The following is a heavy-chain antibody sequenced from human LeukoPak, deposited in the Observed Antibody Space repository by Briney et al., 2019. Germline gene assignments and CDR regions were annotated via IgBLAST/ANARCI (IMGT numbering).Heavy chain of an antibody. D-gene: IGHD6-19*01. Sequence: SETLSLTCTVSGGSISSGDYYWSWIRQHPGKGLEWIGYIYYSGSTYYNPSLKSRVTISVDTSKNQFSLKLSSVTAADTAVYYCATTERYSSGWYFDYWGQGTLVTVSP. CDR1: GGSISSGDYY. V-gene: IGHV4-31*03. CDR2: IYYSGST. J-gene: IGHJ4*02. CDR3: ATTERYSSGWYFDY.